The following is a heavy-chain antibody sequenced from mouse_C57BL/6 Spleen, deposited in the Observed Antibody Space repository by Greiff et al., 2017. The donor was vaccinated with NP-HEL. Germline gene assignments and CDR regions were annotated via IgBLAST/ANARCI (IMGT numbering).Heavy chain of an antibody. J-gene: IGHJ1*03. Sequence: EVKLMESGGGLVKPGGSLKLSCAASGFTFSDYGMHWVRQAPEKGLEWVAYISSGSSTIYYADTVKGRFTISRDNAKNTLFLQMTSLRSEDTAMYYCARPPYYYGSVWGTGTTVTVSS. V-gene: IGHV5-17*01. CDR3: ARPPYYYGSV. D-gene: IGHD1-1*01. CDR1: GFTFSDYG. CDR2: ISSGSSTI.